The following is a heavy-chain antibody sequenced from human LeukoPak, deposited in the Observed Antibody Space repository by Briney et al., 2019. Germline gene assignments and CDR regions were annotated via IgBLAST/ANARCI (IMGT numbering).Heavy chain of an antibody. V-gene: IGHV3-30*02. CDR3: AKNYCSSTSCYSYYMDV. CDR1: GLSFSTFG. CDR2: IRYDGGDK. Sequence: GGSLRLSCAASGLSFSTFGMHWVRQAPGKGLEWEAFIRYDGGDKYFANSVKGRFTIFRDNSRNTLYLQMNSVRAEDTALYYCAKNYCSSTSCYSYYMDVWGKGTTVTVSS. D-gene: IGHD2-2*02. J-gene: IGHJ6*03.